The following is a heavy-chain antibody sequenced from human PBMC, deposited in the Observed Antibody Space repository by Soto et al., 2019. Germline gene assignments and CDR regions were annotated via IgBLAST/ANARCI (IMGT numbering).Heavy chain of an antibody. CDR2: LDPADSFT. J-gene: IGHJ3*01. CDR3: ARHLYDNRNYLDALDV. CDR1: GYIFTTFW. Sequence: PVESLKISCNVSGYIFTTFWISCVLQMPDKGLEWMGRLDPADSFTNYSPSFQGHVTISVDKSINTAYLQWSSLKASDTAIYYCARHLYDNRNYLDALDVWGQGTMVTVS. V-gene: IGHV5-10-1*01. D-gene: IGHD3-22*01.